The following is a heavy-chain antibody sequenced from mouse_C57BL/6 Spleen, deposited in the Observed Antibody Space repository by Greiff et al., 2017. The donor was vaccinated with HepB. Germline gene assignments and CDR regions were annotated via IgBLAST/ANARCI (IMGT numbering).Heavy chain of an antibody. CDR1: GYIFTDYN. D-gene: IGHD2-5*01. V-gene: IGHV1-22*01. J-gene: IGHJ4*01. CDR3: ARNGHSNYYAMDD. CDR2: INPNNGGT. Sequence: EVQLQQSGPELVKPGASVKMSCKASGYIFTDYNMHWVKQSHGKSLEWIGYINPNNGGTSYNQKFKGKATLTVNKSSSTAYMELRSLTSEDSAVYYCARNGHSNYYAMDDWGQGTSVTVSS.